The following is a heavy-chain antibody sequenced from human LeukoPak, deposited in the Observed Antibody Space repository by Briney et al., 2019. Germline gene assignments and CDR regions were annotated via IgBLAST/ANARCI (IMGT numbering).Heavy chain of an antibody. D-gene: IGHD6-19*01. CDR2: ISPSGGIT. J-gene: IGHJ5*02. CDR1: GFTVSSNY. CDR3: AKSEIAVAGTVGDWFDP. Sequence: PGGSLRLSCAASGFTVSSNYMSWVRQAPGKGLEWVSAISPSGGITYYEDSVKGRFTISRDNSKNTLYLQMNSLRAEDTAVYYCAKSEIAVAGTVGDWFDPWGQGTLVTVSS. V-gene: IGHV3-23*01.